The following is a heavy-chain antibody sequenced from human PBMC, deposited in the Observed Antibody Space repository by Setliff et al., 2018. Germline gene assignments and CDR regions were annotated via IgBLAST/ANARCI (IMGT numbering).Heavy chain of an antibody. V-gene: IGHV1-69*10. Sequence: KVSCKASGDPFNAYGVSWVRQAPGQGLERMGAIIPVLGMTDYAQKFQGRLTITADQSTTTVYMELSSLRFDDTALYYCARGPSPTVTPSRLIYFYHMDVWGTGTTVTISS. CDR3: ARGPSPTVTPSRLIYFYHMDV. CDR2: IIPVLGMT. J-gene: IGHJ6*03. D-gene: IGHD4-17*01. CDR1: GDPFNAYG.